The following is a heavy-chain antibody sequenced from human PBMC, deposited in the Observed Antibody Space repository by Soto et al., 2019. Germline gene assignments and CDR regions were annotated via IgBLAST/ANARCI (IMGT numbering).Heavy chain of an antibody. CDR2: INPNSGGT. J-gene: IGHJ4*02. CDR1: GYTFTGYY. CDR3: ARGLIVVPSTFDY. D-gene: IGHD3-22*01. V-gene: IGHV1-2*02. Sequence: ASVQVSCKASGYTFTGYYMHWVRQAPGQGLEWMGWINPNSGGTNYAQKFQGRVTMTRDTSISTAYMELSRLRSDDTAVYYCARGLIVVPSTFDYWGQGTLVTVSS.